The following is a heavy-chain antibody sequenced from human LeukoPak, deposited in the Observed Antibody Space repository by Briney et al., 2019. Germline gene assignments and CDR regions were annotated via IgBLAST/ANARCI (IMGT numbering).Heavy chain of an antibody. CDR1: GYTFTSYA. V-gene: IGHV7-4-1*02. J-gene: IGHJ3*02. Sequence: ASVNVSFKASGYTFTSYAMNWVRQAPGQGLEWMGWINTNTGNPTYAQGFTRRFVFSLDTSVSTAYLQISSLKAEDTAVYYCALHYGSGTGAFDIWGQGTMVTVSS. D-gene: IGHD3-10*01. CDR2: INTNTGNP. CDR3: ALHYGSGTGAFDI.